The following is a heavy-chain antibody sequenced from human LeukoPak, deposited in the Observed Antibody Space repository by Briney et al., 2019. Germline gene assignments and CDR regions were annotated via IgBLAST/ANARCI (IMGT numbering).Heavy chain of an antibody. Sequence: GGSLRLSCAASGFTFSSYAMSWVRQAPGKGLEWVSAISGSGGSTYYADSVKGRFTISRDNSKNTLYLQMNSLRAEDTAVYYCAKDVGELQYFDWFSGSYYFDYWGQGTLVTVSS. J-gene: IGHJ4*02. D-gene: IGHD3-9*01. V-gene: IGHV3-23*01. CDR2: ISGSGGST. CDR1: GFTFSSYA. CDR3: AKDVGELQYFDWFSGSYYFDY.